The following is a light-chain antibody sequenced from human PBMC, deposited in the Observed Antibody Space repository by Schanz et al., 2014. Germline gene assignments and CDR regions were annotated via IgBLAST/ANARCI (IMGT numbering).Light chain of an antibody. V-gene: IGKV3D-15*01. CDR1: QSVDNN. Sequence: EIVLTQSPATLSVSPGERATLSCRASQSVDNNVAWYQQKPGQAPRLLIFGASTRAAGIPDRFSGSGSGTEFTLTITSLQSEDFAVYYCQQYNKWPPMYTFGQGTKLEIK. CDR3: QQYNKWPPMYT. CDR2: GAS. J-gene: IGKJ2*01.